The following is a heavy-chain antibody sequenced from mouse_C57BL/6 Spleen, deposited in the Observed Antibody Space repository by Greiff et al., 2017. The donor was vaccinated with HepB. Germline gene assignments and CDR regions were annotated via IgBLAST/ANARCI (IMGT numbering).Heavy chain of an antibody. CDR3: ASSLLLRIYAMDY. CDR2: IDPSDSET. J-gene: IGHJ4*01. D-gene: IGHD1-1*01. V-gene: IGHV1-52*01. CDR1: GYTFTSYW. Sequence: QVHVKQPGAELVRPGSSVKLSCKASGYTFTSYWMHWVKQRPIQGLEWIGNIDPSDSETHYNQKFKDKATLTVDKSSSTAYMQLSSLTSEDSAVYYCASSLLLRIYAMDYWGQGTSVTVSS.